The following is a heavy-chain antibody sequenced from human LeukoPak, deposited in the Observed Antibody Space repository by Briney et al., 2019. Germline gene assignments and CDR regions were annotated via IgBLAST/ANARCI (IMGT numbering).Heavy chain of an antibody. CDR3: ARQVRSSSWHNWFDP. CDR1: GYHFTSYW. CDR2: IYPGDSDT. Sequence: GESLQISCKGSGYHFTSYWIGWVRQMPGKGLEWMGIIYPGDSDTRYRPSFQGQVTVSADKSISTAYLQWSSLKASDTAMYYCARQVRSSSWHNWFDPWGQGTLVTVSS. V-gene: IGHV5-51*01. D-gene: IGHD6-13*01. J-gene: IGHJ5*02.